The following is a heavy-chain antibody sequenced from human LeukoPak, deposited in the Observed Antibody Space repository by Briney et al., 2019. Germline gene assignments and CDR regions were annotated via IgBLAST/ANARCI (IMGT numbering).Heavy chain of an antibody. Sequence: PSETLSLTCAVYGGSFSGYYWSWIRQPPGKGPEWIGEINHSGSTNYNPSLKSRVTISVDTSKNQFSLKLSSVTAADTAVYYCASKAAAGLFYWGQGTLVTVSS. CDR1: GGSFSGYY. CDR3: ASKAAAGLFY. V-gene: IGHV4-34*01. J-gene: IGHJ4*02. CDR2: INHSGST. D-gene: IGHD6-13*01.